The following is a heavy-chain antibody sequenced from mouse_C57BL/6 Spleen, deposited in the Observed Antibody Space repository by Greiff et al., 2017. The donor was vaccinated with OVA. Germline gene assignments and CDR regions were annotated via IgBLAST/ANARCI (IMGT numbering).Heavy chain of an antibody. CDR3: AREESNYVDYFDY. D-gene: IGHD2-5*01. CDR1: GYSITSGYY. CDR2: ISYDGSN. V-gene: IGHV3-6*01. J-gene: IGHJ2*01. Sequence: EVKLMESGPGLVKPSQSLSLTCSVTGYSITSGYYWNWIRQFPGNKLEWMGYISYDGSNNYNPSLKNRISITRDTSKNQFFLKLNSVTTEDTATYYCAREESNYVDYFDYWGQGTTLTVSS.